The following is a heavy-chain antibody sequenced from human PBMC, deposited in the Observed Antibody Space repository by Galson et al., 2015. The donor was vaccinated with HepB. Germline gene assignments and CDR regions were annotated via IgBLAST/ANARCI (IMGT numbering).Heavy chain of an antibody. V-gene: IGHV1-24*01. CDR3: ATSDTYYYDSKVRGARNDAFDI. Sequence: SVKVSCKVSGYTLTELSMHWVRQAPGKGLEWMGGFDPEDGETIYAQKFQGRVTMTEDTSTDTAYMELSSLRSEDTAVYYCATSDTYYYDSKVRGARNDAFDIWGQGTMVTVSS. J-gene: IGHJ3*02. CDR1: GYTLTELS. CDR2: FDPEDGET. D-gene: IGHD3-22*01.